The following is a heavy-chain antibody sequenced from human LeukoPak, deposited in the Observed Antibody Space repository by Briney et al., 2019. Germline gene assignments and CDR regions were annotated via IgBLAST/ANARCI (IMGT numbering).Heavy chain of an antibody. D-gene: IGHD3-22*01. CDR1: GFTFSSYA. J-gene: IGHJ6*03. Sequence: GGSLRLSCAASGFTFSSYAMSWVRQAPGKGLEWVSYISSSSSTIYYADSVKGRFTISRDNAKNSLYLQMNSLRAEDTAVYYCARESYDRSGYHSGYYMDVWGKGTTVTVSS. CDR3: ARESYDRSGYHSGYYMDV. V-gene: IGHV3-48*04. CDR2: ISSSSSTI.